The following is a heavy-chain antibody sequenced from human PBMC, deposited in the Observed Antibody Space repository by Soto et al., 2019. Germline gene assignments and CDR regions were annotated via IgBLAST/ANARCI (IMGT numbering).Heavy chain of an antibody. Sequence: PSETLSLTCTVSGGSISSYYWSWIRQPPGKGLEWIGYIYYSGSTNYNPSLKSRVTTSVDTSKNQFSLKLSSVTAADTAVYYCARRYGGTFDYWGQGTLVTVS. V-gene: IGHV4-59*08. CDR2: IYYSGST. D-gene: IGHD2-15*01. CDR3: ARRYGGTFDY. J-gene: IGHJ4*02. CDR1: GGSISSYY.